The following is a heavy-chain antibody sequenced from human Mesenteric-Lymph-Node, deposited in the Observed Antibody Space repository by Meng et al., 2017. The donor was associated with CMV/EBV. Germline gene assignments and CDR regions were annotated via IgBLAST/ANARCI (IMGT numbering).Heavy chain of an antibody. CDR3: ARDTAMTPKWLDV. CDR2: IIPIFGTA. V-gene: IGHV1-69*05. J-gene: IGHJ6*02. CDR1: GGTFSSYA. D-gene: IGHD5-18*01. Sequence: SVKVSCKASGGTFSSYAISWVRQAPGQGLEWMGGIIPIFGTANYAQKLQGRVTMTTDTSTSTAYMELRSLRSDDTAVYYCARDTAMTPKWLDVWGQGTTVTVSS.